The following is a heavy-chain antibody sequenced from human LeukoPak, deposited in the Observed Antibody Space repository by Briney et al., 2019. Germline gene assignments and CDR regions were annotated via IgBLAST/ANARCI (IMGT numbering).Heavy chain of an antibody. J-gene: IGHJ4*02. V-gene: IGHV4-59*08. Sequence: SETLSLTSTVSGFSISSYYWSRLRPPPGKGLKWMRYIYYSGSNNYNPSLESRVTISVDTSKNQFSLKLSSVTAADTAVYCCARHDRRYGGYDVWGQGTLVTVSS. CDR2: IYYSGSN. CDR1: GFSISSYY. CDR3: ARHDRRYGGYDV. D-gene: IGHD5-12*01.